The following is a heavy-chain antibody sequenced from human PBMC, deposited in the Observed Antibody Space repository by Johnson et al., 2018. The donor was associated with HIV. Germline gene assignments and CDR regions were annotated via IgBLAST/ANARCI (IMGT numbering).Heavy chain of an antibody. Sequence: MQLVESGGGVVRPGGSLRLSCAASGFTFDDYGMSWVRQVQGKGLEWVSAISGSGGSTYYADSVKGRFTISRDNSKNTLYLQMNSLRAEDTALYYCAKGRMGASGSYNVWGQGTMVTVSS. CDR2: ISGSGGST. J-gene: IGHJ3*01. CDR3: AKGRMGASGSYNV. V-gene: IGHV3-23*04. CDR1: GFTFDDYG. D-gene: IGHD1-26*01.